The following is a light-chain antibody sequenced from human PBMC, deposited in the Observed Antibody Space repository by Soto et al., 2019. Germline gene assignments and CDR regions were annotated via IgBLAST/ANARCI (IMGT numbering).Light chain of an antibody. Sequence: QSALTQPASVSGSPGQSITISCTGTRSDIGAYNFVSWYQQHPGEVPKLMLYDVNVRPSGVSNRFSGSKSCNTASLTISGLQAEDEADYYCTSWTTSTTMIFGGGTKLTVL. J-gene: IGLJ2*01. CDR3: TSWTTSTTMI. CDR1: RSDIGAYNF. V-gene: IGLV2-14*03. CDR2: DVN.